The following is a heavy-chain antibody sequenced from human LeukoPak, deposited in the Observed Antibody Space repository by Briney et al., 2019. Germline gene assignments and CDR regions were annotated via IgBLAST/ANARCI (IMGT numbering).Heavy chain of an antibody. CDR1: GGSFSGYY. J-gene: IGHJ4*02. CDR2: INHSGST. CDR3: ARDYYDSGGYYRFGY. D-gene: IGHD3-22*01. Sequence: SETLSLTCAVYGGSFSGYYWSWIRQPPGKGLVWIGEINHSGSTNYNPSLKSRVTISVDTSKNQFSLKLSSVTAADTAVYYCARDYYDSGGYYRFGYWGQGTLVTVSS. V-gene: IGHV4-34*01.